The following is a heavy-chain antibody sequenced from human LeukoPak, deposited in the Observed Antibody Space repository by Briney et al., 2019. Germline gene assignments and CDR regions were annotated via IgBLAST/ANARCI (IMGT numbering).Heavy chain of an antibody. CDR2: IYVRGNT. J-gene: IGHJ3*02. CDR1: GDSISSGNYH. D-gene: IGHD2-2*01. CDR3: ARHWIVVLYPAFDI. Sequence: PSETLSLTCTVSGDSISSGNYHWGWIRQPAGKGLEWLGRIYVRGNTDDNPSLKSRVTMSVDTSKNQFSLKLSSVTAADPAVYYCARHWIVVLYPAFDIWGQGTMVTVSS. V-gene: IGHV4-61*02.